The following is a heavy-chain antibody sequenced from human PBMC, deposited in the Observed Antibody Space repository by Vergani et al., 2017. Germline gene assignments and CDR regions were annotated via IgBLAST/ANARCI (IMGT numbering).Heavy chain of an antibody. CDR2: MDYSGST. D-gene: IGHD2-8*02. CDR1: GDSVISTDYH. V-gene: IGHV4-39*01. Sequence: QVQLQESGPGLVKPSETLSLTCTVSGDSVISTDYHWGWIRQPPGKGLEWIGSMDYSGSTSYNPSLESRISISFETPKNQFSLSLTSVTASDTAVYYCASTRGACRASYCHSYDFLGPETLVGVSS. CDR3: ASTRGACRASYCHSYDF. J-gene: IGHJ4*02.